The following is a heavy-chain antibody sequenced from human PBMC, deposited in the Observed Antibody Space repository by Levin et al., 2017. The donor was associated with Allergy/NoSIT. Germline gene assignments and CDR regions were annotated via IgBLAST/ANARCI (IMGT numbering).Heavy chain of an antibody. V-gene: IGHV3-11*03. CDR2: ISRRGDYA. CDR3: ARTVGSGDCSGGSCSNWFDP. CDR1: GFSFSDSY. Sequence: GGSLRLSCAASGFSFSDSYMTWIRQAPGKGLEWVSYISRRGDYANYADSVKGRFTISRDNAKHSLSLHLNSLRAEDTAVYYCARTVGSGDCSGGSCSNWFDPWGQGTLVTVSS. J-gene: IGHJ5*02. D-gene: IGHD2-15*01.